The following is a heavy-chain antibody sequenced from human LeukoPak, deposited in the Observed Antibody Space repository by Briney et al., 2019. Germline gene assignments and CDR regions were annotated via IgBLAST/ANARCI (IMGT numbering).Heavy chain of an antibody. CDR1: GFTFSSYE. CDR3: ARDTPHRSIAVAGTLYYYYGMDV. CDR2: ISSSGSTI. J-gene: IGHJ6*02. D-gene: IGHD6-19*01. V-gene: IGHV3-48*03. Sequence: GGSLRLSCAASGFTFSSYEMNWVRQAPGKGLEWVSYISSSGSTIYYADSVKGRFTISRDNAKTYLYLQMNSLRAEDTAVYYCARDTPHRSIAVAGTLYYYYGMDVWGQGTTVTVSS.